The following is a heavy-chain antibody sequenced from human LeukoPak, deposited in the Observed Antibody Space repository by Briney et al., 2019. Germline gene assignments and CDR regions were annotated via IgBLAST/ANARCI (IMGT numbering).Heavy chain of an antibody. D-gene: IGHD4-11*01. J-gene: IGHJ6*02. CDR3: AEINRPISTTAYYYGMDV. CDR2: ISGSGGST. Sequence: GGSLRLSCAASGFTFSSYAMSWVRQAPGKGLEWVSAISGSGGSTYYADSVKGRFTISRDNSKNTLYLQMNSLRAEDTAVYYCAEINRPISTTAYYYGMDVWGQGTTVTVSS. V-gene: IGHV3-23*01. CDR1: GFTFSSYA.